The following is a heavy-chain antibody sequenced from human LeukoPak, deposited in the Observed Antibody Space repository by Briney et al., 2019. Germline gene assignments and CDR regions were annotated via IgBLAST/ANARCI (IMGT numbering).Heavy chain of an antibody. V-gene: IGHV3-48*03. CDR1: GFTFSSYE. CDR2: ISSSGSTI. D-gene: IGHD5-18*01. Sequence: GRSLRLSCAASGFTFSSYEMNWVRQAPGKGLEWVSYISSSGSTIYYADSVKGRFTISRDNAKNSLYLQMNSLRAEDTAVYYCARAGYYAFDIWGQGTMVTVPS. J-gene: IGHJ3*02. CDR3: ARAGYYAFDI.